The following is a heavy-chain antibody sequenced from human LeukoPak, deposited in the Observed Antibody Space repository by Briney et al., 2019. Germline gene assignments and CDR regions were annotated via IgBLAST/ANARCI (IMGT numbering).Heavy chain of an antibody. D-gene: IGHD2-2*01. J-gene: IGHJ6*03. Sequence: PGGSLRLSCAASGFTFSSYSMNWVRQAPGKGLEWVSSISSSSSYIYYADSAKGRFTISRDNAKNSLYLQMNSLRAEDTAVYYCARDSIGYCSSTSCYGDGYYYYYYMDVWGKGTTVTVSS. V-gene: IGHV3-21*01. CDR3: ARDSIGYCSSTSCYGDGYYYYYYMDV. CDR1: GFTFSSYS. CDR2: ISSSSSYI.